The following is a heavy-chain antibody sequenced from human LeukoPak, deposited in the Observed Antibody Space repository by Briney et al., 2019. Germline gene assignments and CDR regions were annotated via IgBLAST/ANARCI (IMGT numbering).Heavy chain of an antibody. CDR2: FDPEDGET. CDR1: GYTLTELS. Sequence: ASVKVSCKVSGYTLTELSMHWVRQAPGKGLEWMGGFDPEDGETIYAQKFQGRVTITADESTSTAYMELSSLSSEDTAVYYCARAGEYSSSLNWFDPWGQGTLVTVSS. D-gene: IGHD6-13*01. CDR3: ARAGEYSSSLNWFDP. V-gene: IGHV1-24*01. J-gene: IGHJ5*02.